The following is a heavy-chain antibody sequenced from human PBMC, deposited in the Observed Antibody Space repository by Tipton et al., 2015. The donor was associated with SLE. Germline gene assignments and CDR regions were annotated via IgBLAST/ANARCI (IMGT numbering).Heavy chain of an antibody. V-gene: IGHV4-61*09. J-gene: IGHJ4*02. CDR1: GGSITSGSNYY. Sequence: TLSLTCSVSGGSITSGSNYYWTWIRQPAGKGLEWIGHFSSSEGTNYNTSLKSRVTISADTSKNEISLKMTSVTAADTAVYYCARRDCGGDCYYGHWGQGTQVTVSS. CDR3: ARRDCGGDCYYGH. D-gene: IGHD2-21*01. CDR2: FSSSEGT.